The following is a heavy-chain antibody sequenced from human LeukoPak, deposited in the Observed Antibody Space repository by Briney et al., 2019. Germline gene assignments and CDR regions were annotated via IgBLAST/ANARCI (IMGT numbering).Heavy chain of an antibody. CDR3: ARGIEASYYYYMDV. CDR1: GYTFTGYY. CDR2: INPNSGGT. V-gene: IGHV1-2*02. J-gene: IGHJ6*03. Sequence: ASVKVSRKASGYTFTGYYMHWVRQAPGQGLEWMGWINPNSGGTNYAQKFQGRVTMTRDTSISTAYMELSRLRSDDTAVYYCARGIEASYYYYMDVWGKGTTVTVSS. D-gene: IGHD6-13*01.